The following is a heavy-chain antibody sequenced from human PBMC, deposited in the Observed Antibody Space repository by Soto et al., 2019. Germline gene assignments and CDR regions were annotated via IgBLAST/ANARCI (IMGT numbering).Heavy chain of an antibody. J-gene: IGHJ3*02. Sequence: GGSLRLSCAASGFTFSSYAMSWVRQAPGKGLEWVSAISGSGGSTYYADSVKGRFTISRDNSKNTLYLQMNSLRAEDTAVYYCARDMTTVTTSDDAFDIWGQGTMVTVSS. V-gene: IGHV3-23*01. CDR3: ARDMTTVTTSDDAFDI. D-gene: IGHD4-17*01. CDR1: GFTFSSYA. CDR2: ISGSGGST.